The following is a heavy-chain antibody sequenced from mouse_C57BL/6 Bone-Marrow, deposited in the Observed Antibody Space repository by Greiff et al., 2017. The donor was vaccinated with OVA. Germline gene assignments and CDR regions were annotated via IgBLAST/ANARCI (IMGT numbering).Heavy chain of an antibody. Sequence: EVMLVESGPELVKPGASVKISCKASGYSFTGSYMNWVKQSPEKSLEWIGEINPSTGGTTYNQKFKAKATLTVDKSSSTAYMQLKSLTSVASAVSCCARSRRQLRMDYWGQGTSVTVSS. CDR2: INPSTGGT. V-gene: IGHV1-42*01. J-gene: IGHJ4*01. D-gene: IGHD6-1*01. CDR1: GYSFTGSY. CDR3: ARSRRQLRMDY.